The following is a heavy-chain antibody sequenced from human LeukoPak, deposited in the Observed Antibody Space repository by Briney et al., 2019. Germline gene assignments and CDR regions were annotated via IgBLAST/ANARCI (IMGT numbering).Heavy chain of an antibody. CDR2: IVVGSGNT. CDR3: ARGGSYGFHQYGMDV. J-gene: IGHJ6*02. V-gene: IGHV1-58*02. D-gene: IGHD1-26*01. CDR1: GFTFSDSA. Sequence: ASVKVSCKASGFTFSDSAMQWVRQARGQRLEWIGWIVVGSGNTNYAQMFQERVIITRDMSTSTAYTELSSLRSEDTAVYYCARGGSYGFHQYGMDVWGQGTTVTVSS.